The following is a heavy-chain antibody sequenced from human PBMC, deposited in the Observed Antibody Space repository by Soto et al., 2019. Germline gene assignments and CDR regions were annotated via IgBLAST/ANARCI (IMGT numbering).Heavy chain of an antibody. J-gene: IGHJ5*02. V-gene: IGHV4-34*01. CDR3: ARGLPGSGRLEVCYWFDP. CDR2: INHSGST. D-gene: IGHD2-21*01. Sequence: SETLSLTCAVYGGSFSGYYWSWIRQPPGKGLEWIGEINHSGSTNYNPSLKSRVTISVDTSKNQFSLKLSSVTAADTAVYYCARGLPGSGRLEVCYWFDPWGQGTLVTVSS. CDR1: GGSFSGYY.